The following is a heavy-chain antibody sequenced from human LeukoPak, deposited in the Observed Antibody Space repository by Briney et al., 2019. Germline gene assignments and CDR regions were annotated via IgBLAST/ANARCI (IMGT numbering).Heavy chain of an antibody. D-gene: IGHD4-11*01. CDR2: IYSGGRT. CDR3: ARDSKRDNPEPFQH. V-gene: IGHV3-66*01. J-gene: IGHJ1*01. CDR1: GFTVSNNY. Sequence: GGSLRLSCASSGFTVSNNYMSWVRQAPGKGLEWVSVIYSGGRTHYADSVKGRFTISRDNSENTLYLQMNSLRAEDTAVYYCARDSKRDNPEPFQHWGQGTLVTVSS.